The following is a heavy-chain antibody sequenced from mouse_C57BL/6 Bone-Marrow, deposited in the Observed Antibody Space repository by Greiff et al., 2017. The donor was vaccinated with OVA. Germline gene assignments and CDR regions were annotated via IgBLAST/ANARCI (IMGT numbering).Heavy chain of an antibody. CDR2: IDPNSGGT. V-gene: IGHV1-72*01. CDR1: GYTFTSYW. J-gene: IGHJ4*01. Sequence: QVQLKQPGAELVKPGASVKLSCKASGYTFTSYWMHWVKQRPGRGLEWIGRIDPNSGGTTYNEKFKSKATLTVDKPSSTAYMQLSSLTSEDSAVYYCARIRDYYGRHYYAMDYWGQGTSVTVAS. D-gene: IGHD1-1*01. CDR3: ARIRDYYGRHYYAMDY.